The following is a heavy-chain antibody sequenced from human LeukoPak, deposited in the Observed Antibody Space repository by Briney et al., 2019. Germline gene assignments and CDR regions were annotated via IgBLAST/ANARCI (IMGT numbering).Heavy chain of an antibody. D-gene: IGHD3-22*01. J-gene: IGHJ4*02. V-gene: IGHV3-48*03. Sequence: PGGSLRLSCAASGFTFSSYEMNWVRQAPGKGLEWVSYISSSGSTIYYADSVKGRFTISRDNAKNPLYLQMNSLRAEDTAVYYCARERYDSSGFDYWGQGTLVTVSS. CDR3: ARERYDSSGFDY. CDR1: GFTFSSYE. CDR2: ISSSGSTI.